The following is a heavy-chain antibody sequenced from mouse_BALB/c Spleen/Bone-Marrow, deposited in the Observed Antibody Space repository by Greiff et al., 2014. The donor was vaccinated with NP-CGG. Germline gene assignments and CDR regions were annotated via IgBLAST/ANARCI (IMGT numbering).Heavy chain of an antibody. J-gene: IGHJ3*01. CDR1: GFNIKDTY. CDR3: ATYYYGSSWGFAY. Sequence: EVQLVESGAELVKPGASVKLSCTASGFNIKDTYMHWVKQRPEQGLEWIGRIDPANGNTKYDLKFQGKATITADTSSNTAYLQLSSLTSEDTAVYYCATYYYGSSWGFAYWGQGTLVTVSA. CDR2: IDPANGNT. D-gene: IGHD1-1*01. V-gene: IGHV14-3*02.